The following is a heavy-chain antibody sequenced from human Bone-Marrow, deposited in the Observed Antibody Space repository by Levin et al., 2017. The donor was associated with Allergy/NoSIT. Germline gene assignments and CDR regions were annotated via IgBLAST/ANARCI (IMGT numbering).Heavy chain of an antibody. V-gene: IGHV4-34*01. CDR1: GGSFSGYY. J-gene: IGHJ3*02. Sequence: SETLSLTCAVYGGSFSGYYWSWIRQPPGKGLEWIGENNDSGRTNYNPSLKSRAAISVDTPKSQFSLKLSSVTAADPAVYYCARGRSSWRGFDIWGQGTMVTVSS. CDR3: ARGRSSWRGFDI. D-gene: IGHD6-13*01. CDR2: NNDSGRT.